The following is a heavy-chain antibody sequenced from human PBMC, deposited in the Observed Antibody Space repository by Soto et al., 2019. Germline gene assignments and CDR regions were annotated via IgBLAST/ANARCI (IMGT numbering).Heavy chain of an antibody. CDR3: AMVVRGVVNGFDP. D-gene: IGHD3-10*01. V-gene: IGHV1-18*01. J-gene: IGHJ5*02. Sequence: HLVQSGPEVKKPGASVTVSCKTSGDTFTNFGLSWVRQAPGQGLEWMGWIATYNSNKNYAQKFQGRLTLTTNTSTSTGYMELKSLEYDDTAVYYWAMVVRGVVNGFDPWGQGTLVTVSS. CDR1: GDTFTNFG. CDR2: IATYNSNK.